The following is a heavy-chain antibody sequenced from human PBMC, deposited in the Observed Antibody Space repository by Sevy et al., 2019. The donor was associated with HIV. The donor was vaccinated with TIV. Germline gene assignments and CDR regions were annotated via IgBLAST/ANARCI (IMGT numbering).Heavy chain of an antibody. D-gene: IGHD3-22*01. CDR1: GFTFSSYW. V-gene: IGHV3-7*01. CDR3: ARTVQPDYYDSSGYYTD. Sequence: GGSLRLSCAASGFTFSSYWMSWVRQAPGKGLEWVANIKQDGSEKYYVDSVKGRFTISRDNAKNSLYLQMNSLRAEDTAVYYCARTVQPDYYDSSGYYTDWGQRTLVTVSS. J-gene: IGHJ4*02. CDR2: IKQDGSEK.